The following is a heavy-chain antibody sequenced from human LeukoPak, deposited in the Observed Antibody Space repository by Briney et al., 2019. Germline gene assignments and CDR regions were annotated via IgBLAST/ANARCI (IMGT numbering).Heavy chain of an antibody. D-gene: IGHD3-22*01. CDR1: GFTFSSYA. Sequence: GGSLRLSCTASGFTFSSYAMMWVRQAPGKGLEWVSDISASGDNTYYADSAKGRFTISRDNSKSTLYMQMNSLRAEDTAVYYCASGGGYGDNDYWGQGTLVTVSS. CDR2: ISASGDNT. CDR3: ASGGGYGDNDY. J-gene: IGHJ4*02. V-gene: IGHV3-23*01.